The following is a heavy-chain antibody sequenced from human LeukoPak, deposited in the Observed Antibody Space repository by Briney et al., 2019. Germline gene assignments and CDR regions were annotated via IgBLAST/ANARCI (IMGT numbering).Heavy chain of an antibody. CDR3: ARAVVVVAATSYYYYYMDV. V-gene: IGHV1-2*02. CDR1: GYPFTGYY. D-gene: IGHD2-15*01. Sequence: ASVKVSCKASGYPFTGYYIHWVRQAPGQGLEWMGWIIPDSGGTNYAQNFQGRVTMTRDTSISTVYMELTRLTSDDTAVYYCARAVVVVAATSYYYYYMDVWGKGTTVTVSS. CDR2: IIPDSGGT. J-gene: IGHJ6*03.